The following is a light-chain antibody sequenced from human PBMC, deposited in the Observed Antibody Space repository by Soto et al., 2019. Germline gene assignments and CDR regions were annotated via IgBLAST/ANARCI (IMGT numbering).Light chain of an antibody. Sequence: EIVLTQSPATLSLSPGERATLSCRASQSVSSYLAWYQQKPGQAPRLLIYDASNRATGIPARFSGSGSGTDFAVTMGGLEPEDFAVYYCQQRSNWPPFTFGPGTKVDIK. J-gene: IGKJ3*01. CDR1: QSVSSY. CDR3: QQRSNWPPFT. V-gene: IGKV3-11*01. CDR2: DAS.